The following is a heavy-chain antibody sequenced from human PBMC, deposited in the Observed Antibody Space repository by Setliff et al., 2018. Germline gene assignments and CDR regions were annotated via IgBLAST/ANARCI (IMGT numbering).Heavy chain of an antibody. Sequence: SETLSLTCAAYGGTFSDYYWTWIRQPPGKGLEWVGEINHRGSTNYNPSLKSRATISIDTSKDQFSLKLISMSAADTAVYFCAKGGGRYHSDSWGQGILVTVSS. CDR3: AKGGGRYHSDS. V-gene: IGHV4-34*01. D-gene: IGHD1-1*01. CDR2: INHRGST. J-gene: IGHJ4*02. CDR1: GGTFSDYY.